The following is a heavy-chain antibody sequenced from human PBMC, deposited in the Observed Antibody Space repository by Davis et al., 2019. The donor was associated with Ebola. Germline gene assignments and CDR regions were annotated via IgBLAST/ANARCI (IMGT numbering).Heavy chain of an antibody. D-gene: IGHD1-26*01. CDR3: ARARGRWDVGGYLLGH. V-gene: IGHV1-18*01. CDR2: VSADNDDR. J-gene: IGHJ4*02. Sequence: AASVKVSCKASGYNFTTYGFAWVRQAPGQGLEWMGWVSADNDDRNYAEKFQGRVTMTTESSTSTAYMELRGLTYDDTAVYFCARARGRWDVGGYLLGHWGQGTLVTVSS. CDR1: GYNFTTYG.